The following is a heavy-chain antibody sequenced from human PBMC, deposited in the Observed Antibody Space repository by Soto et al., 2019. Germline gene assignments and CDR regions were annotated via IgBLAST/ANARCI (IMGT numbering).Heavy chain of an antibody. CDR2: ISYDGSNK. V-gene: IGHV3-30*18. CDR1: GFTFSSYG. Sequence: QVQLVESGGGVVQPGMSLRLSCAASGFTFSSYGMHWVRQAPGKGLEGVAVISYDGSNKYYADSVKGRFTISRYNSKNTLSLQMNSLRAEDTAVYYCAKDVLYCSTTSCYLDSYGMDVGGEGTKVTFSS. CDR3: AKDVLYCSTTSCYLDSYGMDV. J-gene: IGHJ6*01. D-gene: IGHD2-2*01.